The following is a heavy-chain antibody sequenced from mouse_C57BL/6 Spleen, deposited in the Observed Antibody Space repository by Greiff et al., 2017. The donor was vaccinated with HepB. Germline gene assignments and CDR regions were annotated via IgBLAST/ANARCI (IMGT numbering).Heavy chain of an antibody. CDR2: IYPGDGDT. Sequence: VQLQESGPELVKPGASVKISCKASGYAFSSSWMNWVKQRPGKGLEWIGRIYPGDGDTNYNGKFKGKATLTADKSSSTAYMQLSSLTSEDSAVYFCASPLTTVVAGDYWGQGTSVTVSS. J-gene: IGHJ4*01. V-gene: IGHV1-82*01. CDR1: GYAFSSSW. CDR3: ASPLTTVVAGDY. D-gene: IGHD1-1*01.